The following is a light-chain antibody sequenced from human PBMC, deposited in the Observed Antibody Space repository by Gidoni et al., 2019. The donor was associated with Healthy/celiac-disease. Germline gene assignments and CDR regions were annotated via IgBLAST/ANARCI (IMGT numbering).Light chain of an antibody. Sequence: DIVMTQSPLSLPVTPGEPASISCRSSQSLLHSNGYNNLDWYLQKPGQSPQLLIYFGANRAAGVPDRFSGSGSGTDFTLKISRMEAEDVGVYYCMQALQTPGLTFGGGTKVEIK. CDR1: QSLLHSNGYNN. CDR3: MQALQTPGLT. V-gene: IGKV2-28*01. J-gene: IGKJ4*01. CDR2: FGA.